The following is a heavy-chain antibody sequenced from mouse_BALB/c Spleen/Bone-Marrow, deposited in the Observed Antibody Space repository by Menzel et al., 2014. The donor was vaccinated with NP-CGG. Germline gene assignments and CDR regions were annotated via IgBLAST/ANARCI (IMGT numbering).Heavy chain of an antibody. D-gene: IGHD2-1*01. CDR2: ISSGSSAI. V-gene: IGHV5-17*02. CDR3: ARGNVNLLFDY. J-gene: IGHJ2*01. Sequence: EVQGVESGGGLVQPGGSRKLSCAASGFTFSYFGMHWVRQAPEKGLEWVALISSGSSAIYYADTVKGRFTISRDNPKNTLFLQMTSLRSEDTAMYYCARGNVNLLFDYWGQGTTLTVSS. CDR1: GFTFSYFG.